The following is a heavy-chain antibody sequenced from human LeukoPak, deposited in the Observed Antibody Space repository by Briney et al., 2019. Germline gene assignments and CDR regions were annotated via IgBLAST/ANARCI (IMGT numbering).Heavy chain of an antibody. J-gene: IGHJ4*02. V-gene: IGHV4-39*01. Sequence: SETLSLTCTVSGGSISSTTYYWGWIRQPPGKGLEWIGSIYYSGTTHYNSSLKSRVTISVDTSKNQFSLRLSSVTAADTAVYSCARHERYYDILTGYYINPTFDYWGQGTLVTVSS. CDR2: IYYSGTT. D-gene: IGHD3-9*01. CDR1: GGSISSTTYY. CDR3: ARHERYYDILTGYYINPTFDY.